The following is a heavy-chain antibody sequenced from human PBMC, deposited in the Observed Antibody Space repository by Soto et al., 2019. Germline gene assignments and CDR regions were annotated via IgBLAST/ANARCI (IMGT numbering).Heavy chain of an antibody. CDR3: ARDRAITSHYDY. CDR1: GGSISSGDYY. J-gene: IGHJ4*02. V-gene: IGHV4-30-4*01. D-gene: IGHD1-26*01. Sequence: QVQLQESGPGLVKPSQTLSLTCTVSGGSISSGDYYWSWIRQPPAKGLEWIGYIYYTGSTYYNPSLKSRVTISVDTSKNQFALKLSSVTAAVTAVYYCARDRAITSHYDYWGQGTLVTVSS. CDR2: IYYTGST.